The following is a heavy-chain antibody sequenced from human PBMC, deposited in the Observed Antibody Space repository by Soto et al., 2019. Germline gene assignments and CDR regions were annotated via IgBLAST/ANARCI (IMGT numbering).Heavy chain of an antibody. CDR3: ARCGGSCSGASCHVSFDP. D-gene: IGHD2-2*01. J-gene: IGHJ5*02. V-gene: IGHV4-39*02. Sequence: PSETLSLTCTGSGGSIRSTTNYWGWIREPPGKGLQWIGSIYYGGSTYYNPSLQSRVTISVDTSKNHFSLKLNSVTPADTAVYYCARCGGSCSGASCHVSFDPWGQRTCVTLSS. CDR1: GGSIRSTTNY. CDR2: IYYGGST.